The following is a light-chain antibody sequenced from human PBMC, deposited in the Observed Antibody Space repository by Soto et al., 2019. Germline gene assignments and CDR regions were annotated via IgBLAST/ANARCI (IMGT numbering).Light chain of an antibody. CDR3: QQYNNRPPVT. CDR1: QSVSSSY. J-gene: IGKJ4*01. Sequence: EIVLTQSPGTLSLSPGERATLSCRASQSVSSSYLAWYQQKPGQAPRLLLYGASSRATGIPARFSGSGSGTELTLTISSLQSEDFAAYYCQQYNNRPPVTFGGGTKVDIK. CDR2: GAS. V-gene: IGKV3D-15*01.